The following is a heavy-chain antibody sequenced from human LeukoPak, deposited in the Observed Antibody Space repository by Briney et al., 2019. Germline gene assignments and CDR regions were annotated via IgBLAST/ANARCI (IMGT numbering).Heavy chain of an antibody. CDR3: ARQRRNGGIAASNDAFDI. D-gene: IGHD6-13*01. J-gene: IGHJ3*02. CDR2: IYPSDSDT. Sequence: PGESLQISCKGSGYSFTSYWIGWVRQMPGKGLEWMGIIYPSDSDTRYSPSFQGQVTISADKSISTAYLQWSSLKASDTAMYYCARQRRNGGIAASNDAFDIWGQGTMVTVSS. V-gene: IGHV5-51*01. CDR1: GYSFTSYW.